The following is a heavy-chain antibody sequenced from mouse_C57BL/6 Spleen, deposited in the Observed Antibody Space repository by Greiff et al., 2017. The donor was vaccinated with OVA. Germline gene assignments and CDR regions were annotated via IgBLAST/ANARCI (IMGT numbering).Heavy chain of an antibody. Sequence: VQLQQSGPGLVKPSQSLSLTCSVTGYSITSGYYWNWIRQFPGNKLEWMGYISYDGSNNYNPSLKNRISITRDTSKNQFFLKLNSVTTEDTATYYCARGGTGPALDYWGQGTSVTVSS. D-gene: IGHD4-1*01. V-gene: IGHV3-6*01. CDR3: ARGGTGPALDY. CDR2: ISYDGSN. J-gene: IGHJ4*01. CDR1: GYSITSGYY.